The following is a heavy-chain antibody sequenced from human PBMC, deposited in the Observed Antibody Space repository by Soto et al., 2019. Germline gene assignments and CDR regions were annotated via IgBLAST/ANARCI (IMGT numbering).Heavy chain of an antibody. Sequence: QVQLQESGPGLVKPSETLSLTCTVSGGSISSYYWSWIRQPPGKGLEWIGYIYYSGSTNYNHSLKSRVTISVDTSKNQFSLKLSSVTAADTAVYYCASQYSSSWYYGMDVWGQGTTVTVSS. CDR2: IYYSGST. CDR3: ASQYSSSWYYGMDV. V-gene: IGHV4-59*08. CDR1: GGSISSYY. D-gene: IGHD6-13*01. J-gene: IGHJ6*02.